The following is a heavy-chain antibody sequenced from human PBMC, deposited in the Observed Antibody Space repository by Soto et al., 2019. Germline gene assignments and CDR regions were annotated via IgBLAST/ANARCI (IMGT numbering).Heavy chain of an antibody. Sequence: PSETLSLTCPVSGGTISSGGYYWSWIRQHPGKGLEWIGYIYYSGSTYYNPSLKSRVTVSVDTSKNQFSLKLSSVTAADTAVYYCAREGGYCSSTSCHTYYYMDVWGKGTTVTVSS. D-gene: IGHD2-2*01. CDR1: GGTISSGGYY. V-gene: IGHV4-31*03. J-gene: IGHJ6*03. CDR2: IYYSGST. CDR3: AREGGYCSSTSCHTYYYMDV.